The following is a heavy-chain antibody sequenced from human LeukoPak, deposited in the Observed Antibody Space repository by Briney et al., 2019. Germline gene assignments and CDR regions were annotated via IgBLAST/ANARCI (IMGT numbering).Heavy chain of an antibody. CDR3: ARASSGSINNFDY. J-gene: IGHJ4*02. CDR2: ISGSGGST. CDR1: GFTFSSYA. V-gene: IGHV3-23*01. D-gene: IGHD2-21*01. Sequence: PGGSLRLSCAASGFTFSSYAMSWVRQAPGKGLEWVSAISGSGGSTYYADSVMGRFTISRDNSKNTLYLQMNSLRAEDTAVYYCARASSGSINNFDYWGQGTLVTVSS.